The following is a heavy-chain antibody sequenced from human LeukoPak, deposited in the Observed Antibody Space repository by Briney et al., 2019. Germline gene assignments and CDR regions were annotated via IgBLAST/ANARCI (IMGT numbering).Heavy chain of an antibody. V-gene: IGHV3-13*01. Sequence: GRSLRLSCAASGFTFSSYDMHWVRQATGKGLEWVSAIGTAGDTYYPGSVKGRFTISRENAKNSLYLQMNSLRAEDTAVYFCARDLSPGYSSNWYDYWGQGTLVTVSS. CDR3: ARDLSPGYSSNWYDY. CDR2: IGTAGDT. CDR1: GFTFSSYD. J-gene: IGHJ5*01. D-gene: IGHD6-13*01.